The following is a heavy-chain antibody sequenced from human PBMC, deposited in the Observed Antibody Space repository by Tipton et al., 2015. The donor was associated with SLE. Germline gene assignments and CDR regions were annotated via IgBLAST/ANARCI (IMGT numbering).Heavy chain of an antibody. CDR2: IYYSGST. CDR1: GGSISSSSYY. V-gene: IGHV4-39*07. J-gene: IGHJ4*02. D-gene: IGHD6-13*01. CDR3: ARAYSSSSYYFDY. Sequence: TLSLTCTVSGGSISSSSYYWGGIRQPPGKGLEWIGSIYYSGSTYYNPSLKSRVTISVDTSKNQFSPKLSSVTAADTAVYYCARAYSSSSYYFDYWGQGTLVTVSS.